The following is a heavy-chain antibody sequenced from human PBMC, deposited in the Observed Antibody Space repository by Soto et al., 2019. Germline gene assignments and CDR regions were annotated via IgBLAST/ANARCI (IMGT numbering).Heavy chain of an antibody. V-gene: IGHV4-4*07. Sequence: SETLSLTCTVSGASISGFYWSWIRKSAGKGLEWIGRIYATGTTDYNPSLKSRVMMSVDTSKKQFSLKLRSVTAADTAVYYCVRGGYYDILTGRPYGMDVWGQGTTVTVSS. CDR1: GASISGFY. CDR3: VRGGYYDILTGRPYGMDV. CDR2: IYATGTT. J-gene: IGHJ6*02. D-gene: IGHD3-9*01.